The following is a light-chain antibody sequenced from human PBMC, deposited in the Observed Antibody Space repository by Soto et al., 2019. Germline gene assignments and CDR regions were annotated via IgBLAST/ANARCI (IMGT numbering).Light chain of an antibody. CDR3: QQYNNWPRT. CDR2: GAS. V-gene: IGKV3-15*01. J-gene: IGKJ1*01. Sequence: EIVLTQSPATLSVSPGESATLSCRASQSVSSGLAWYQQKPGQAPRLLIYGASTRATGIPARFSGSGSGTEFTLTISSLQSEDFAVYYCQQYNNWPRTFGQGTKVDIK. CDR1: QSVSSG.